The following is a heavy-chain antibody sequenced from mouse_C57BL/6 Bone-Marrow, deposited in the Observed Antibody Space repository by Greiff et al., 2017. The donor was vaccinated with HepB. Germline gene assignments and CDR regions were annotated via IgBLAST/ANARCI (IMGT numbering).Heavy chain of an antibody. D-gene: IGHD3-3*01. CDR2: INPGSGGT. J-gene: IGHJ2*01. V-gene: IGHV1-54*01. Sequence: VKLQESGAELVRPGTSVKVSCKASGYAFTNYLIEWVKQRPGQGLEWIGVINPGSGGTNYNEKFKGKATLTADKSSSTAYMQLSSLTSEDSAVYFCARSKGRGGDYWGQGTTLTVSS. CDR3: ARSKGRGGDY. CDR1: GYAFTNYL.